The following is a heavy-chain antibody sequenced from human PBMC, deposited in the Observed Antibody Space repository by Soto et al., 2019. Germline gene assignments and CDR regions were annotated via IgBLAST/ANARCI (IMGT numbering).Heavy chain of an antibody. CDR1: GGSISSGGYS. CDR2: IYHSGST. V-gene: IGHV4-30-2*01. D-gene: IGHD3-16*01. CDR3: AVGGGLPRYY. Sequence: QLQLQESGSGLVKPSQTLSLTCAVSGGSISSGGYSWSWIRQPPGKGLEWIGYIYHSGSTYYNPSLRRRYPISVDRSKNQFSLKLSSVTAADTAVYFCAVGGGLPRYYWGQGTLVTVSS. J-gene: IGHJ4*02.